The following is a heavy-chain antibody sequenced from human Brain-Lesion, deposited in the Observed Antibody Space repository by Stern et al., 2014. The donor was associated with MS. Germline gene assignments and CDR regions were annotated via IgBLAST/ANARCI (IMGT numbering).Heavy chain of an antibody. J-gene: IGHJ4*02. V-gene: IGHV4-61*02. CDR2: IHPSGSA. D-gene: IGHD5-18*01. CDR1: GGSISSGSDS. CDR3: ASGYRIFDY. Sequence: VELLESGPGLVKPSQTLSLTCTVSGGSISSGSDSWSWIRQPVGKGLEWIGRIHPSGSAFYTPSLKSRVTISTDTSMNQFSLELNSATAADTAIYYCASGYRIFDYWGQGILVTVSS.